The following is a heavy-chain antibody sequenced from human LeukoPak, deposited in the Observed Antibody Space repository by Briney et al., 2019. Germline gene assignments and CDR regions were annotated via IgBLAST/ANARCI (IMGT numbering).Heavy chain of an antibody. CDR2: FDPEDGET. D-gene: IGHD2-15*01. Sequence: GASVKVSCKVSGYTRTELSMHWVRQAPGKGLEWMGGFDPEDGETIYAQKSQGRVTMTEDTSTGTAYMELSSLRSEDTAVYYCATALMTPNAFDIWGQGTMVTVSS. CDR1: GYTRTELS. J-gene: IGHJ3*02. CDR3: ATALMTPNAFDI. V-gene: IGHV1-24*01.